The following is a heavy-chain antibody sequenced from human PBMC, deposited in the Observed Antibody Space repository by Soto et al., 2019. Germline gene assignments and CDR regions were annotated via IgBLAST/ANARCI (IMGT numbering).Heavy chain of an antibody. V-gene: IGHV1-2*04. J-gene: IGHJ3*02. CDR1: GYTFTGYY. CDR2: INPNSGGT. D-gene: IGHD1-26*01. Sequence: ASVKVSCKASGYTFTGYYMHWVRQAPGQGLEWMGWINPNSGGTNYAQKFQGWVTMTRDTSISTAYMELSRLRSDDTAVYYCARVRLSGSYFDAFDIWGQGTMVTVSS. CDR3: ARVRLSGSYFDAFDI.